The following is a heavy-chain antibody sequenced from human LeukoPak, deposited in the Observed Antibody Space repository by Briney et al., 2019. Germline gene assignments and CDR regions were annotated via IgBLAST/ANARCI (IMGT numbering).Heavy chain of an antibody. V-gene: IGHV4-30-2*01. CDR1: GVSVSTVGYS. Sequence: SQTLSLTCTVSGVSVSTVGYSWAWIRQAPQKGLEWIGYIFPTGSTSHNPSLKSRLTISLERSNNQFSLSLNSVSAADTAVYYCVRMAGRTVDHWGQGTLVTVTS. J-gene: IGHJ4*02. CDR3: VRMAGRTVDH. D-gene: IGHD5-24*01. CDR2: IFPTGST.